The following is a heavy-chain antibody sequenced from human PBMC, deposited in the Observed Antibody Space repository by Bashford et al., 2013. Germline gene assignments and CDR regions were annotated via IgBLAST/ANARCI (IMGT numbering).Heavy chain of an antibody. J-gene: IGHJ6*02. V-gene: IGHV3-33*01. Sequence: WSGQAPGKGLEWVAVIWYDGSNKYYADSVKGRFTISRDNSKNTLYLQMNSLRAEDTAVYYCARELFGYDSSGYYYVSPDYYYYGMDVWGQGTTVTVSS. D-gene: IGHD3-22*01. CDR3: ARELFGYDSSGYYYVSPDYYYYGMDV. CDR2: IWYDGSNK.